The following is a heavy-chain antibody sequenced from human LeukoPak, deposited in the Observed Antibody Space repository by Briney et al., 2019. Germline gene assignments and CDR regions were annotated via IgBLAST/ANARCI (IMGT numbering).Heavy chain of an antibody. CDR2: IKQDGSEK. D-gene: IGHD2-15*01. V-gene: IGHV3-7*02. CDR3: ARAPSCSGGSCYPTLFDY. J-gene: IGHJ4*02. CDR1: GFTFSSYW. Sequence: GGSLRLSCAASGFTFSSYWMSWVRQAPGKGLEWVANIKQDGSEKYYVDSVKGRFTISRDNAKNSLYLQMNSLRAEDTAVYYCARAPSCSGGSCYPTLFDYWGQGTLVTVSS.